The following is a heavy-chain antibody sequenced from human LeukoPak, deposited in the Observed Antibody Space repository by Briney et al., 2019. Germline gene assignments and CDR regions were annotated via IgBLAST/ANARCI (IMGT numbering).Heavy chain of an antibody. Sequence: SETLSLTCTVSGGSISSYYWSWIRQPAGKGLEWIGRIYTSGSTNYNPSLKSRVTMSIDTSKNQFSLKLSSVTAADTAVYYCARGRYYYDSSGSALFDIWGQGTMVTVSS. CDR1: GGSISSYY. CDR3: ARGRYYYDSSGSALFDI. J-gene: IGHJ3*02. CDR2: IYTSGST. D-gene: IGHD3-22*01. V-gene: IGHV4-4*07.